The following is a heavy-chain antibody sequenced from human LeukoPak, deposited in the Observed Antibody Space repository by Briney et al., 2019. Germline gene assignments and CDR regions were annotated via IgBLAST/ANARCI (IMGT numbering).Heavy chain of an antibody. CDR2: ISSSSSYI. D-gene: IGHD1-26*01. Sequence: GGSLRLSCAASGFTFSSYSMNWVRQAPGKGLEWVSSISSSSSYIYYADSVKGRFTISRDNAKNSPYLQMNSLRAEDTAVYYCARGELPFNWFDPWGQGTLVTVSS. V-gene: IGHV3-21*01. CDR1: GFTFSSYS. CDR3: ARGELPFNWFDP. J-gene: IGHJ5*02.